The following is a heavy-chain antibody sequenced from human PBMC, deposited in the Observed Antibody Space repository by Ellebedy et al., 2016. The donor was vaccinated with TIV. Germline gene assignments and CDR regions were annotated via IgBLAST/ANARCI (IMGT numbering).Heavy chain of an antibody. CDR3: ARSDDYGDYYGMDV. V-gene: IGHV1-69*04. Sequence: AASVKVSCKASGGTFSSYAISWVRQAPGQGLEWMGRIIPILGIANYAQKFQGRVTITADKSTSTAYMELSSLRSEDTAVYYCARSDDYGDYYGMDVWGQGTTVTVSS. CDR2: IIPILGIA. J-gene: IGHJ6*02. CDR1: GGTFSSYA. D-gene: IGHD4-17*01.